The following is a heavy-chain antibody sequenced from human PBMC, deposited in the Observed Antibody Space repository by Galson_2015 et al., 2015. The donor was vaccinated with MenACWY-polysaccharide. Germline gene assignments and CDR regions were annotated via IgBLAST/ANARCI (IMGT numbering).Heavy chain of an antibody. J-gene: IGHJ6*02. CDR2: HDGRT. V-gene: IGHV4-4*02. D-gene: IGHD3-10*01. Sequence: HDGRTSYIPSLKSRITVSLDKAKNRVSLRLISVTAADTAVYYCAKRPIRASGGGLDVWGQGTTVTVS. CDR3: AKRPIRASGGGLDV.